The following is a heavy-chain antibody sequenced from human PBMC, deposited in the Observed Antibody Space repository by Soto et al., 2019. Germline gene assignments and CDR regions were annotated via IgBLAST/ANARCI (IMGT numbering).Heavy chain of an antibody. V-gene: IGHV6-1*01. CDR3: VRGEQDSGRIVAF. D-gene: IGHD1-26*01. Sequence: SQTLSLTCAITGDSVSSNSAGWSWVRQSPSRGLEWLGRTYYRSKWYYEYAVSVRGRITINPDTSKNQYSLQLNSVTPEDTAVYFCVRGEQDSGRIVAFWGQGTLVIVSS. CDR1: GDSVSSNSAG. CDR2: TYYRSKWYY. J-gene: IGHJ4*03.